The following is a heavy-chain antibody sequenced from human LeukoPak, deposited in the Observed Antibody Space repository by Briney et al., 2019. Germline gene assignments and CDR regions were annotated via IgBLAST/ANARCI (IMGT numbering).Heavy chain of an antibody. J-gene: IGHJ5*01. CDR3: ARRPGSFWDYWFDS. V-gene: IGHV1-69*13. CDR1: GGTFSTYE. Sequence: SVKVSCKASGGTFSTYEISWVRQAPGQGLEWMGGIIPISGTANYAQKFQGRVTITADESTSTAYMELSSLRSEDTAVYYCARRPGSFWDYWFDSWGQGTLVTVSS. D-gene: IGHD3-3*01. CDR2: IIPISGTA.